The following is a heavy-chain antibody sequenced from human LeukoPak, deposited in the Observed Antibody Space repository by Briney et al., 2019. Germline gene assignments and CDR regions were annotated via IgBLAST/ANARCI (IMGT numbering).Heavy chain of an antibody. CDR3: AREPRFGVARPFGY. V-gene: IGHV4-61*02. CDR2: VYTSGSA. CDR1: GDSISSGSYY. J-gene: IGHJ4*02. D-gene: IGHD3-3*01. Sequence: PSETLSLTCTVSGDSISSGSYYSSWIRQPAGKGPEWIVRVYTSGSANYNPSPKSRVTISVATSKNQFSLRLYSVTAADTAVYYCAREPRFGVARPFGYWDQGILVSVST.